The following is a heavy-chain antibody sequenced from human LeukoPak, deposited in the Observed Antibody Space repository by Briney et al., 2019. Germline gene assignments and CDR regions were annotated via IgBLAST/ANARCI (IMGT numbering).Heavy chain of an antibody. J-gene: IGHJ4*02. CDR3: TQLLLRGPTA. CDR2: IYENGGTT. V-gene: IGHV3-23*01. CDR1: GFTFRSHA. D-gene: IGHD3-10*01. Sequence: GGSLRLSCVGSGFTFRSHAMSWVRQAPEKGLEFVSGIYENGGTTYYADSVKGRFTISRDNAKNSLYLQMSSLRAEDTAVYYCTQLLLRGPTAWGQGTLVTVSS.